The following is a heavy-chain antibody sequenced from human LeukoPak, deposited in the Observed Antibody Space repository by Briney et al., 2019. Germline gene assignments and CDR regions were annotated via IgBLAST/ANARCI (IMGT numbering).Heavy chain of an antibody. CDR1: GYTFTSYD. D-gene: IGHD3-10*01. CDR3: ARGPTYYYGSGSYSGDY. Sequence: ASVKVSCKASGYTFTSYDINWVRQATGQGLEWMGWMNPNSGNTGYAQKFQGRVTMTRNTSISTAYMELSSLRSEDTAVYYCARGPTYYYGSGSYSGDYWGQGTLVTVSS. CDR2: MNPNSGNT. V-gene: IGHV1-8*01. J-gene: IGHJ4*02.